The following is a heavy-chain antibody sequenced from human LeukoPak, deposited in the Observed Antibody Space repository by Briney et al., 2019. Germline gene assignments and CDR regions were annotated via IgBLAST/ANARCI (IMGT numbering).Heavy chain of an antibody. CDR3: ARLEIVVVPAAIVRGSNYYYYGMDV. Sequence: GGSLRLSCAASGFTFSSYWMSWVRRAPGEGVEWVANIKQDGSEKYYVASVKGRFTISRDNAKNSLYLQMNSLRAEDTAVYFCARLEIVVVPAAIVRGSNYYYYGMDVWGQGTTVTVSS. CDR1: GFTFSSYW. J-gene: IGHJ6*02. D-gene: IGHD2-2*02. CDR2: IKQDGSEK. V-gene: IGHV3-7*01.